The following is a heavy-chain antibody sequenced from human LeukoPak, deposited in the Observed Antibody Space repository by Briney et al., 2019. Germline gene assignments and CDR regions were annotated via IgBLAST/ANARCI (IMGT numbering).Heavy chain of an antibody. Sequence: PGGPLRFSLAPPGSPFVNNYWTGAAQAPGKGLEWVSVISGDGSTYYADSVKGRFAISRDNSPNTLYLQMNSLRADDTAVYYCARGESGFGSKRSAFDLWGQGTTVTVSS. J-gene: IGHJ3*01. CDR2: ISGDGST. CDR3: ARGESGFGSKRSAFDL. V-gene: IGHV3-53*01. CDR1: GSPFVNNY. D-gene: IGHD1-26*01.